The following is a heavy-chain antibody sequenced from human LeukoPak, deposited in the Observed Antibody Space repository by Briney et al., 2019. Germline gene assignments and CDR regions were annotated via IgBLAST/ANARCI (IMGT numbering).Heavy chain of an antibody. Sequence: WGSLRLSCAVSGFTFSDHYMDWVRQAPGKGLEWIGRSRNEGHSYSTDFAASVRGRAALSRDLTRDSLYLQINSLRTDDTAVYYCVALLRGIGYWGQGTLVTVSS. CDR2: SRNEGHSYST. CDR3: VALLRGIGY. J-gene: IGHJ4*02. V-gene: IGHV3-72*01. D-gene: IGHD3-10*01. CDR1: GFTFSDHY.